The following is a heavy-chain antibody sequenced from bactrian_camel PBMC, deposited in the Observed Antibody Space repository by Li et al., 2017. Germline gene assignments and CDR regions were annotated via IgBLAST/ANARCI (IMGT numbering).Heavy chain of an antibody. D-gene: IGHD6*01. CDR2: IDSVGRT. CDR3: TAGIPCDSAWGGRSWYYGSTPPPLGWYNY. J-gene: IGHJ4*01. V-gene: IGHV3S53*01. CDR1: TYIGGIPC. Sequence: HVQLVESGGGSVQTGGSRRLSCSFSTYIGGIPCMAWFRQAPGKEREGVAAIDSVGRTTYADSVKGRFTIVKDDAKKAVYLEMTGLIPDDTALYICTAGIPCDSAWGGRSWYYGSTPPPLGWYNYWGRGTQVTVS.